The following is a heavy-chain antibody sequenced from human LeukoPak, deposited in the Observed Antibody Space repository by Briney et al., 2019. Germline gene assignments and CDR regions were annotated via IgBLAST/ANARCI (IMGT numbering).Heavy chain of an antibody. CDR3: AQLKQWQPQRYFEY. J-gene: IGHJ4*02. V-gene: IGHV3-23*01. D-gene: IGHD6-19*01. CDR2: FSGTSTN. Sequence: PGGSLRLSCAASGFTFSSYAMSWVRQAPGKGLEWGSTFSGTSTNSYADAVKCRVTLSRDNSTNTLSLQMTSLSAEDTAVYYCAQLKQWQPQRYFEYWGQGALVTVAS. CDR1: GFTFSSYA.